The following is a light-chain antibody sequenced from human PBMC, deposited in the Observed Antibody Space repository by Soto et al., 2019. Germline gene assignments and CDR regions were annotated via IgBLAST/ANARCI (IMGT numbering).Light chain of an antibody. J-gene: IGKJ5*01. V-gene: IGKV3-11*01. CDR2: DAS. Sequence: EIVLTQSPATLSLSPGERATLSCRASQSISSYLAWYQQKPGQAPRLLIYDASNRATGIPARFSGSGSGTDFTLTISSLEPEDLGVYYCQQRSNWPPITFGQGTRLEIK. CDR3: QQRSNWPPIT. CDR1: QSISSY.